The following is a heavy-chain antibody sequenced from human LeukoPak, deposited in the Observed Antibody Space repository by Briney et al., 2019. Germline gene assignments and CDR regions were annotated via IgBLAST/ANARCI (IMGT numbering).Heavy chain of an antibody. V-gene: IGHV4-59*01. D-gene: IGHD4-23*01. CDR3: ARALYYGGSADYYYGMDV. Sequence: SETLSLTCTVSDGSISSYYWSWIRQPPGKGLEWIGYIYYSGSTNYNPSLKSRVTISVDTSKNQFSLKLSSVTAADTAVYYCARALYYGGSADYYYGMDVWGQGTTVTVSS. J-gene: IGHJ6*02. CDR1: DGSISSYY. CDR2: IYYSGST.